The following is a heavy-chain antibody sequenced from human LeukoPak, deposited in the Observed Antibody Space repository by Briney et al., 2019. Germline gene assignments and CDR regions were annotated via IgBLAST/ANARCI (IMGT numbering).Heavy chain of an antibody. CDR1: GGSISSGDYY. J-gene: IGHJ4*02. CDR3: ARDADSSSWYRIY. Sequence: SETLSLTCTVSGGSISSGDYYWSWIRQPPGKGLEWIGSIYHSGSTYYNPSLKSRVTISVDTSKNQFSQKLSSVTAADTAVYYCARDADSSSWYRIYWGQGTLVTVSS. D-gene: IGHD6-13*01. V-gene: IGHV4-39*07. CDR2: IYHSGST.